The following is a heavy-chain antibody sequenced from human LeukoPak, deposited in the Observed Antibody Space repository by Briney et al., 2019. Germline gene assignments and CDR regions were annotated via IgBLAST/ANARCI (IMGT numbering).Heavy chain of an antibody. CDR1: GFTFSSYS. V-gene: IGHV3-21*01. J-gene: IGHJ6*04. D-gene: IGHD2-2*01. CDR2: ISSSSSYI. CDR3: ARDRSLGYCSSTSCYEGPPSDYYYDMDV. Sequence: GGSLRLSCAASGFTFSSYSMNWVRQAPGKGLEWVSSISSSSSYIYYADSVKGRFTISRDNAKNSLYLQMNSLRAEDTAVYYCARDRSLGYCSSTSCYEGPPSDYYYDMDVWGKGTTVTVSS.